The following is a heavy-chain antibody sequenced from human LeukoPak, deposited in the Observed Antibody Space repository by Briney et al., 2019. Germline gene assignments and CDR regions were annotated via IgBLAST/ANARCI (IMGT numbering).Heavy chain of an antibody. D-gene: IGHD3-22*01. V-gene: IGHV3-23*01. CDR1: GFTVSSNY. CDR3: AKWGITMIVVVITD. CDR2: ISGSGGST. Sequence: PGGSLRLSCAASGFTVSSNYMSWVRQAPGKGLEWVSAISGSGGSTYYADSVKGRFTISRDNSKNTLYLQMNSLRAEDTAVYYCAKWGITMIVVVITDWGQGTLVTASS. J-gene: IGHJ4*02.